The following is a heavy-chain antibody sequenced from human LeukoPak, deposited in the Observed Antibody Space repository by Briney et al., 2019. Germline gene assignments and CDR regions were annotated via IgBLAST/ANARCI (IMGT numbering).Heavy chain of an antibody. D-gene: IGHD1-7*01. CDR2: IYTSGST. V-gene: IGHV4-61*02. CDR1: GGSISSGSYY. Sequence: PSQTLSLTCTVSGGSISSGSYYWSWIRQPAGKGLEWIGRIYTSGSTNYNPSLKSRVTISVDTSKNQFSLKLSSVTAADTAVCYCARDGELELRGSDNWFDPWGQGTLVTVSS. CDR3: ARDGELELRGSDNWFDP. J-gene: IGHJ5*02.